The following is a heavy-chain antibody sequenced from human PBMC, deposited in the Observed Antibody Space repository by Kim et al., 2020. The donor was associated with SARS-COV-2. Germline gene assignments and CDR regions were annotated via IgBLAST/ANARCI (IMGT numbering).Heavy chain of an antibody. D-gene: IGHD6-19*01. Sequence: GGSLRLSCAASGFTFSSYAMHWVRQTPGKGLEWVAVISYDGSNKYYADFVKGRFTISRDNSKNTLYLQMNSLRAEDTAVYYCARDYYSSGWRSNVDYWGQGTLVSVSS. CDR1: GFTFSSYA. V-gene: IGHV3-30*04. CDR3: ARDYYSSGWRSNVDY. J-gene: IGHJ4*02. CDR2: ISYDGSNK.